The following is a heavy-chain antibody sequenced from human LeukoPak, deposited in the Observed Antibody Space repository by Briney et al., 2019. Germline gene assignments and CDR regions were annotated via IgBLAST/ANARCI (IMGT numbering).Heavy chain of an antibody. Sequence: GGSLRLSCAASGFTLRGYGMHWVRQAPGKGLEWVAFIRYDGSDKSYADSVKGRFTISRDNSKNTLYLQMNSLRAEDTAVYYCAKGGWYCSGGSCYSDYWGQGTLVTVSS. J-gene: IGHJ4*02. V-gene: IGHV3-30*02. CDR1: GFTLRGYG. CDR3: AKGGWYCSGGSCYSDY. CDR2: IRYDGSDK. D-gene: IGHD2-15*01.